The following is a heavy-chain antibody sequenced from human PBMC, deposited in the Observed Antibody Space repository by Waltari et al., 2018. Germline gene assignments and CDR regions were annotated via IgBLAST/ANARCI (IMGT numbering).Heavy chain of an antibody. CDR2: ITTDKTNT. D-gene: IGHD3-10*01. CDR3: ARDRGTATPLDP. J-gene: IGHJ5*02. Sequence: EVQVVESGGGLVQPGGSLRLSCVASGFTFSSHWMHWVRQVPGKGLEWVSRITTDKTNTEDADAVKGRFTVSRDNAKNTVYLQMTSVRAEDTGIYYCARDRGTATPLDPWGQGTVVTVSS. CDR1: GFTFSSHW. V-gene: IGHV3-74*01.